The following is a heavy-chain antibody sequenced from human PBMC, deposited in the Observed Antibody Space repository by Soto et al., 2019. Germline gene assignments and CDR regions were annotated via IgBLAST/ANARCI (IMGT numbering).Heavy chain of an antibody. J-gene: IGHJ3*01. D-gene: IGHD6-19*01. CDR3: GAIALANAFDF. Sequence: AYVKVYCKVSGYTLTELSLHWVCQAHGKGLERMGVFDPEDGETIYAQKFQGRVTMTEDTSTYTAYMEVSSVSSADSAVEYCGAIALANAFDFWGQATMVIVSS. V-gene: IGHV1-24*01. CDR1: GYTLTELS. CDR2: FDPEDGET.